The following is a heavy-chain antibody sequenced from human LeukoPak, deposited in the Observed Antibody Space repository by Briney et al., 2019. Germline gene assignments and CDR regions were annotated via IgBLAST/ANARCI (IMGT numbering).Heavy chain of an antibody. Sequence: SQTLSLTCAISGDSVSSNSAAWNWIRQSPSRGLEWLGRTYYRSTWYNDYAVSLKSRITINPDTSKNQFSLQLNSVTPEDTAVYYCTRGAPVGSSREFDYWGQGTLVTVSS. CDR2: TYYRSTWYN. V-gene: IGHV6-1*01. CDR3: TRGAPVGSSREFDY. D-gene: IGHD5-24*01. CDR1: GDSVSSNSAA. J-gene: IGHJ4*02.